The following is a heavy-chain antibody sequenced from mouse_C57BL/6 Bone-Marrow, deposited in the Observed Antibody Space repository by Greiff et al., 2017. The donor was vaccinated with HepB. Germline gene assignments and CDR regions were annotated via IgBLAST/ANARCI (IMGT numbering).Heavy chain of an antibody. V-gene: IGHV1-62-2*01. CDR3: ARHEDDYYGSSYAWFAY. CDR1: GYTFTEYT. D-gene: IGHD1-1*01. Sequence: VQLQQSGAELVKPGASVKLSCKASGYTFTEYTIHWVKQRSGQGLEWIGWFYPGSGSIKYNEKFKDKATLTADKSSSTVYMELSRLTSEDSAVYFWARHEDDYYGSSYAWFAYWGQGTLVTVTA. CDR2: FYPGSGSI. J-gene: IGHJ3*01.